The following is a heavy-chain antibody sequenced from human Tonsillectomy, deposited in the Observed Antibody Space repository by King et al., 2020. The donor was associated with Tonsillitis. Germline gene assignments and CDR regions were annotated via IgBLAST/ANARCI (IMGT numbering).Heavy chain of an antibody. CDR3: AKDLMTTVTSLNSAAIDH. D-gene: IGHD4-11*01. CDR2: VSGSGCST. CDR1: GFTFSNYA. Sequence: VQLVESGGGSVQPGGSLRLSCAASGFTFSNYAMNWVRQAPGKGLEWVSGVSGSGCSTYYADSVKGRFTVSRDNSKNTLFLQMNSPRAEETAVYYCAKDLMTTVTSLNSAAIDHWGQGTLVTVSS. V-gene: IGHV3-23*04. J-gene: IGHJ4*02.